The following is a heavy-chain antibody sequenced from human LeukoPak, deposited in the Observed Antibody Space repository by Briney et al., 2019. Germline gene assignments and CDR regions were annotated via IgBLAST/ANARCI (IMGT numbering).Heavy chain of an antibody. J-gene: IGHJ4*02. CDR2: ISGSGGST. Sequence: PGGSLGLSCAASGFTFSSYAMSWVRQAPGKGLEWVSAISGSGGSTYYADSVKGRFTISRDNSKNTLYLQMNSLRAEDTAVYYCAKDWEEGNYDYIWGSYRYLGSFDYWGQGTLVTVSS. CDR3: AKDWEEGNYDYIWGSYRYLGSFDY. D-gene: IGHD3-16*02. CDR1: GFTFSSYA. V-gene: IGHV3-23*01.